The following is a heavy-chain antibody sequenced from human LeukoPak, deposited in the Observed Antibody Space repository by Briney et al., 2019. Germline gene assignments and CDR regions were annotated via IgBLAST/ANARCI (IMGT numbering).Heavy chain of an antibody. CDR3: AAHCSSTSCYGRYYYMDV. D-gene: IGHD2-2*01. CDR1: EFTFSSYG. J-gene: IGHJ6*03. CDR2: ISGSGDST. V-gene: IGHV3-23*01. Sequence: PGGSLRLSCAASEFTFSSYGMSWVRQVPGKGLEWVSAISGSGDSTYYADSVKGRFTISRDNSKNTLYLQMNSLRAEDTAVYYCAAHCSSTSCYGRYYYMDVWGKGTTVTISS.